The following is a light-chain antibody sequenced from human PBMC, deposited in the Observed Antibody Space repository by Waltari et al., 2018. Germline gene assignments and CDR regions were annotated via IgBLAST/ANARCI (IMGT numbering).Light chain of an antibody. J-gene: IGKJ1*01. CDR1: QSVNKC. CDR2: HTS. CDR3: RHYLRLPAT. Sequence: IVLTQSPGTLSLSPGATATHSCRASQSVNKCLAWYHQKPSQAPRLLIYHTSSRAAGIPDRFSGSGSGTDFSLTISRLEPEGFAVYYCRHYLRLPATFGQGTTVEL. V-gene: IGKV3-20*01.